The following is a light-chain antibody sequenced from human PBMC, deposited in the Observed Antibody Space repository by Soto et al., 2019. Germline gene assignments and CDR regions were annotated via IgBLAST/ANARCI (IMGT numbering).Light chain of an antibody. Sequence: EIVLTQSPGTLSLSPGERATLSCRASQSVRSSYLAWYQQKPGQAPRLLIYGASSRATGIPDGFSGSGSGTEFTLIISRLEPEDFAVYYCQQYGSSPLLTFGGGTKVEIK. CDR3: QQYGSSPLLT. V-gene: IGKV3-20*01. CDR1: QSVRSSY. J-gene: IGKJ4*01. CDR2: GAS.